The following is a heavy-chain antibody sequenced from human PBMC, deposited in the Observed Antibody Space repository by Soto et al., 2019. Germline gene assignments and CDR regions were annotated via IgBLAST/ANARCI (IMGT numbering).Heavy chain of an antibody. Sequence: PSGSVSLSCTVYGGSRSSYYWRCIGQPPGKGLEWIGYIYYSGSTNYNPSLKSRVTISVDTSKNQFSLKLSSVTAADTAVYYCSRHVGYCSGGTCSGVFHIWSQVKMLT. CDR2: IYYSGST. V-gene: IGHV4-59*08. CDR1: GGSRSSYY. J-gene: IGHJ3*02. CDR3: SRHVGYCSGGTCSGVFHI. D-gene: IGHD2-15*01.